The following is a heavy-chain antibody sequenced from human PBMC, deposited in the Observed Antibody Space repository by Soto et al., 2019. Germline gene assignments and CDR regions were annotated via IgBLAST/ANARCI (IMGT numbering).Heavy chain of an antibody. CDR1: GYIFTDYH. Sequence: QVQLVQSGAEVKKPGASVKVSYKASGYIFTDYHIHWVRQAPGQGLEFMGWINTDNGGAGSAQQFQGRVTVTRDTSITTVYLELSNLRSDDTAVYFCAKERGSNSLHPSYNWFDTWGQGTLITVSS. CDR2: INTDNGGA. J-gene: IGHJ5*02. CDR3: AKERGSNSLHPSYNWFDT. V-gene: IGHV1-2*02. D-gene: IGHD6-13*01.